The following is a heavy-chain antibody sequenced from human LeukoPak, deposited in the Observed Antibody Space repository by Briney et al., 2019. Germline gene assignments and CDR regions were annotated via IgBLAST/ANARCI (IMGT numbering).Heavy chain of an antibody. CDR2: IYYSGST. CDR1: GGSISSYY. D-gene: IGHD1-26*01. J-gene: IGHJ5*02. CDR3: ARDAGGGFDP. Sequence: SETLSLTCTVSGGSISSYYWSWIRQPPGKGPEWIGYIYYSGSTNYNPSLKSRVTISVDTSKNQFSLKLSSVTAADTAVYYCARDAGGGFDPWGQGTLVTVSS. V-gene: IGHV4-59*01.